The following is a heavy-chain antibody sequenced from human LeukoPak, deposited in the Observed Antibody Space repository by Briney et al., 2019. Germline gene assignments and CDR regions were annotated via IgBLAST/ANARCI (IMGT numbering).Heavy chain of an antibody. Sequence: GRSLRLSCAASGFTFSSYSMNWVRQAPGKGLEWVSSISSSSSYIYYADSVKGRFTISRDNAKNSLYLQMNSLRAEDTAVYYCARDKYSGSCFDYWGQGTLVTVSS. J-gene: IGHJ4*02. D-gene: IGHD1-26*01. CDR2: ISSSSSYI. V-gene: IGHV3-21*01. CDR3: ARDKYSGSCFDY. CDR1: GFTFSSYS.